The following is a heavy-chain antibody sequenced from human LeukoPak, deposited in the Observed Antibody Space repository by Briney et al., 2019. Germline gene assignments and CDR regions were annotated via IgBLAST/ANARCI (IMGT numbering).Heavy chain of an antibody. Sequence: SVKVSCKASGGTFSSYAISWVRQAPGQGLEWMGGIIPIFGTPNYAQKFQGRVTITADESTSTAYMELSSLRSEDTALYYCARSEGYCSGGSCYTAFDYWGQGTLVTVSS. J-gene: IGHJ4*02. D-gene: IGHD2-15*01. V-gene: IGHV1-69*13. CDR3: ARSEGYCSGGSCYTAFDY. CDR2: IIPIFGTP. CDR1: GGTFSSYA.